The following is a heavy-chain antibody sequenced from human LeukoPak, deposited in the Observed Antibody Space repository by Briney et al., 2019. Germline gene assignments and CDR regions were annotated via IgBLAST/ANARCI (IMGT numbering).Heavy chain of an antibody. CDR3: IRDFRSADL. Sequence: QAGGSLRLSCVASGFTFSNYWMHWVRQPSGKGLVWVSRIYVDGRTTNYADSVKGRFTISRDNAKNTVYLEMNSLSVEDTATYYCIRDFRSADLWGQGTLVTVTS. J-gene: IGHJ5*02. CDR2: IYVDGRTT. V-gene: IGHV3-74*01. CDR1: GFTFSNYW.